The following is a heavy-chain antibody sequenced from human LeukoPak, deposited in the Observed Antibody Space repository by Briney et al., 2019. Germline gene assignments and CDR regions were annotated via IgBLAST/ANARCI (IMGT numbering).Heavy chain of an antibody. J-gene: IGHJ4*02. CDR1: GFTFSTSA. D-gene: IGHD3-9*01. CDR3: MRDPLRYLRVGHYDY. CDR2: IDYDSSHI. V-gene: IGHV3-21*01. Sequence: PGGSLRLTCAASGFTFSTSAMNWVRQVPGEGLEWVSSIDYDSSHIYYAASVRGRFTISRDNARDSVYLQMDSLRVEDTAVYYCMRDPLRYLRVGHYDYWGQGTLVAVSS.